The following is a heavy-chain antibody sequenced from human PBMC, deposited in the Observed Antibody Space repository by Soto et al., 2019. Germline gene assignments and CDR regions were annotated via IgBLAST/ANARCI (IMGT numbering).Heavy chain of an antibody. J-gene: IGHJ4*02. CDR3: ARGGLSGTTGRVDY. CDR2: INHSGST. CDR1: GGSFSGYY. V-gene: IGHV4-34*01. Sequence: SETLSLTCAVYGGSFSGYYWSWIRQPPGKGLEWIGEINHSGSTNYNPSLKSRVTISVDTSKNQFSLKLSSVTAADTAVYFCARGGLSGTTGRVDYWGQGNLVTVSS. D-gene: IGHD1-20*01.